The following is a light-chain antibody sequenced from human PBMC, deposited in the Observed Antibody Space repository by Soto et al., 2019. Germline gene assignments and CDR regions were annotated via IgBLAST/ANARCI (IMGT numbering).Light chain of an antibody. CDR3: QQYGSLSWT. V-gene: IGKV3-20*01. CDR2: GAS. Sequence: EIVMTQSPGTLSLSPGERATLSCRASQSVSSNYLAWYQQKPGQAPRLLIHGASTRATGVPDRFSGSGSGTDFTLTISRLEPEDFAVYHCQQYGSLSWTFGQGTKVDIK. CDR1: QSVSSNY. J-gene: IGKJ1*01.